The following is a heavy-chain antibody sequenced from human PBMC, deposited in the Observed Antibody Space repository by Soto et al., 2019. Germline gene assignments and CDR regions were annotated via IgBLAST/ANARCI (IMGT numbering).Heavy chain of an antibody. CDR1: GGSISSSNW. V-gene: IGHV4-4*02. J-gene: IGHJ5*02. CDR3: ARDAEKDMVRGVNTWLDP. CDR2: IYHSGNT. Sequence: QVQLQESGPGLVKPSGTLSLTCGVSGGSISSSNWWSWVRQPPGKGLEWIGEIYHSGNTNYNPSLKSRVTISVDQSKNQFSLKLSSVTAADTAVYYCARDAEKDMVRGVNTWLDPWGQGTLVTVSS. D-gene: IGHD3-10*01.